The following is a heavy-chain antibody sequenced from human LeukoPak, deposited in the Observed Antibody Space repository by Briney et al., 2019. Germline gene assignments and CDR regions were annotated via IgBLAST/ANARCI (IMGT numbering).Heavy chain of an antibody. CDR1: GYTFTSYY. CDR3: ARDSIVATTGSYYYYYGMDV. J-gene: IGHJ6*02. V-gene: IGHV1-46*01. D-gene: IGHD5-12*01. Sequence: ASVKVSCKASGYTFTSYYMHWVRQAPGQGLEWMGIINPSGGSTSYAQKFRGRVTMTRDTSTSTVYMELSSLRSEDTAVYYCARDSIVATTGSYYYYYGMDVWGQGTTVTVSS. CDR2: INPSGGST.